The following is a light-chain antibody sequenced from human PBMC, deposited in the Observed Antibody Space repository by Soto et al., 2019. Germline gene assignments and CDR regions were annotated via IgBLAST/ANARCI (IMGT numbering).Light chain of an antibody. CDR1: QDISNY. CDR2: DAS. J-gene: IGKJ3*01. Sequence: DIQMTQSPSSLSASVGDRVTITCQASQDISNYLNWYQQKPGKAPKLLIYDASNLETGVPSRFSGRGSGTDFTFTISRLQPEDIATYYCQQYDNLFTFGPGTKVDIK. V-gene: IGKV1-33*01. CDR3: QQYDNLFT.